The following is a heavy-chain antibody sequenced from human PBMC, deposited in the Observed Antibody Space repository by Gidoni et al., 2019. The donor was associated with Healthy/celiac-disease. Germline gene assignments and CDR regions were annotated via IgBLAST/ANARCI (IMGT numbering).Heavy chain of an antibody. CDR3: ARDEYSSSPGFDP. CDR1: GYSISSGYS. J-gene: IGHJ5*02. D-gene: IGHD6-6*01. CDR2: IYHSGST. V-gene: IGHV4-38-2*02. Sequence: QVQLQESGPGLVKPSETLSLTCAVSGYSISSGYSWGWIRQPPGKGLEWNGSIYHSGSTYYNPSLKSRVTISVDTSKNQFSLKLSSVTAADTAVYYCARDEYSSSPGFDPWGQGTLVTVSS.